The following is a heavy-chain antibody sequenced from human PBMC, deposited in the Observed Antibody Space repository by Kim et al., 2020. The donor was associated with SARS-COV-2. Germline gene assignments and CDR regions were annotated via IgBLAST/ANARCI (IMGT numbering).Heavy chain of an antibody. CDR3: IQAIGDSMNV. CDR2: IRSDGGGEKV. J-gene: IGHJ6*02. CDR1: GFSFRNDW. V-gene: IGHV3-15*01. D-gene: IGHD2-2*01. Sequence: GGSLRLSCVVSGFSFRNDWMDWVRQAPGKGLEWVARIRSDGGGEKVVYAATVRCRMTSARDKTKKTVHLQSKSLRDKDTDDYYAIQAIGDSMNVWGQGTT.